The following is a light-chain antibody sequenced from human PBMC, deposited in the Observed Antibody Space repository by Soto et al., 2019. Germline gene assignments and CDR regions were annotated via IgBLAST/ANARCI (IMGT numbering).Light chain of an antibody. CDR3: QQRSNWPLMYT. CDR1: QSVSSY. V-gene: IGKV3-11*01. CDR2: DAS. J-gene: IGKJ2*01. Sequence: EIVLTQSPATLSLSPGERATLSCRASQSVSSYLAWYQQKPGQAPRLLFYDASNRATGIPARFSGSGSGTDFTLTISSLEPEDFAVYYCQQRSNWPLMYTFGQGTKLEIK.